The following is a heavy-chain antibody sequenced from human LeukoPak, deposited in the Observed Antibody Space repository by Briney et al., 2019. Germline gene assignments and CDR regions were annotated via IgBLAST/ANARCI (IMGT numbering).Heavy chain of an antibody. Sequence: GGSLRLSCAASVFTFSSYDMHWVRQATGKGLEWVSAIGTAGDPYYPGSAKGRFTNSRENAKNSLYLQMNSLRAGDSAVYYCARSSSGYYFDYWGQGTLVTVSS. CDR2: IGTAGDP. V-gene: IGHV3-13*05. J-gene: IGHJ4*02. D-gene: IGHD6-19*01. CDR3: ARSSSGYYFDY. CDR1: VFTFSSYD.